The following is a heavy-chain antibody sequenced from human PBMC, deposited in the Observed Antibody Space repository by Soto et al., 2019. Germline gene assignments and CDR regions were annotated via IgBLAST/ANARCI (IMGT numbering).Heavy chain of an antibody. J-gene: IGHJ5*02. V-gene: IGHV4-61*01. Sequence: PSETLSITSTVSGGSVSSGSYYWNWIRQPPGKGLEWIGYIYYSGSTNYNPSLKSRVTISVDTSKNQFSLKLSSVTAADTAVYYCATYDILAAYYHWGQGTLGTVSS. CDR3: ATYDILAAYYH. CDR1: GGSVSSGSYY. CDR2: IYYSGST. D-gene: IGHD3-9*01.